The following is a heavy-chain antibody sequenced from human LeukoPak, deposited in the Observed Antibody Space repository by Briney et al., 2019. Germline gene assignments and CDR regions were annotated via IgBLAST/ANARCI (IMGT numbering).Heavy chain of an antibody. J-gene: IGHJ4*02. V-gene: IGHV4-59*01. Sequence: PSETLSLTCTVSGGSISSYYWSWIRQPPGKGLKWIGYIYYSGSTNYNPSLKSRVTISVDTSKNQFSLKLSSVTAADTAVYYCARERFSSGLAIFDYWGQGTLVTVSS. CDR1: GGSISSYY. CDR2: IYYSGST. CDR3: ARERFSSGLAIFDY. D-gene: IGHD6-19*01.